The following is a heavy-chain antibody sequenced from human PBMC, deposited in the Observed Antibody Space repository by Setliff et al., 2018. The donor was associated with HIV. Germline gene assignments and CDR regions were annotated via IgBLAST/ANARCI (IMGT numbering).Heavy chain of an antibody. V-gene: IGHV4-4*07. CDR2: VYTSETT. Sequence: SEPLSLTCPVSGSSISSYYWNWFRQPAGKGLESLGRVYTSETTKYNPSLKSRVTISVDTSKNQFSVRLSSVSAADTAVYFCARHVARFDYDTGGYYVSHFDYWGQGTQVTVSS. CDR3: ARHVARFDYDTGGYYVSHFDY. J-gene: IGHJ4*02. D-gene: IGHD3-22*01. CDR1: GSSISSYY.